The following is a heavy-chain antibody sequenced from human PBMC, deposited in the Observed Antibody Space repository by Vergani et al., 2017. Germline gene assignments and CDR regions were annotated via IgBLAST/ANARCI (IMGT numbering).Heavy chain of an antibody. D-gene: IGHD6-6*01. CDR3: ARDGSSSKGSDP. CDR2: ISYSGST. CDR1: VGSISSYY. J-gene: IGHJ5*02. V-gene: IGHV4-59*12. Sequence: QVQLQESGPGLVKPSETLSLTCTVSVGSISSYYWSWIRPPPGKGLEWIGYISYSGSTNYNPSLKSRVTIAVYTSKNQFSLKLSSVTAADTAVYYCARDGSSSKGSDPWGQGTLVTVSS.